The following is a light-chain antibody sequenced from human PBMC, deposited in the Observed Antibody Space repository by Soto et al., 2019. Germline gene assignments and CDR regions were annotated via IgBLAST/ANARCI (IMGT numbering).Light chain of an antibody. CDR3: QQYNNWPRT. CDR2: DIS. J-gene: IGKJ1*01. CDR1: QSVGYH. V-gene: IGKV3D-15*01. Sequence: EIVLTQSPATLSLSPGERATLSCRASQSVGYHLAWYQQKPGQAPSLLIYDISARATGIPTRFSGSGSGTEFTLTISSLQSEDFAVYYCQQYNNWPRTFGQGTKVDI.